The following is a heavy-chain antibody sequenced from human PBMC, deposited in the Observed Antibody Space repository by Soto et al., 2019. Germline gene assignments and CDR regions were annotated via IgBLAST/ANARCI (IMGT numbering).Heavy chain of an antibody. CDR2: ISGSGGST. V-gene: IGHV3-23*01. CDR1: GFTFSSYA. CDR3: AKYATYYYDNSGYYYYGMDV. D-gene: IGHD3-22*01. Sequence: GGSLRLSCAASGFTFSSYAMSGVRQAPGKGLEWVSAISGSGGSTYYADSVKGRVTISRDNSKNTLYLQMNSLRAEDTAVYYCAKYATYYYDNSGYYYYGMDVWGQGTTVTVSS. J-gene: IGHJ6*02.